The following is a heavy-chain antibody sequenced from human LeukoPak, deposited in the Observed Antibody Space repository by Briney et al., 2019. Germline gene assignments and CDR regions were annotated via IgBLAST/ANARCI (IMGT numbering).Heavy chain of an antibody. V-gene: IGHV3-30*18. CDR1: GFTFSSYG. D-gene: IGHD6-13*01. CDR2: ISYDGSNK. J-gene: IGHJ6*02. Sequence: PGRSLRLSCAASGFTFSSYGMHWVRQAPGKGLEWVAVISYDGSNKYYADSVKGRFTISRDNSKNTLYLQMNSLRAEDTAVYYCAKEHAYSSSWYRYYYGMDVWGQGTTVTVSS. CDR3: AKEHAYSSSWYRYYYGMDV.